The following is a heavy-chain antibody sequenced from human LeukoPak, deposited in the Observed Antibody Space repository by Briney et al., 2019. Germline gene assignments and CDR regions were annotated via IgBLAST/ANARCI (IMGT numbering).Heavy chain of an antibody. V-gene: IGHV1-18*04. D-gene: IGHD1-26*01. CDR1: GYTFTSYY. Sequence: GASVKVSCKASGYTFTSYYMHWVRQAPGQGLEWMGWISAYNGNTNYAQKLQGRVTMTTDTSTSTAYMELRSLRSDDTAVYYCARDGAVGATMDYYGMDVWGQGTTVTVSS. CDR2: ISAYNGNT. CDR3: ARDGAVGATMDYYGMDV. J-gene: IGHJ6*02.